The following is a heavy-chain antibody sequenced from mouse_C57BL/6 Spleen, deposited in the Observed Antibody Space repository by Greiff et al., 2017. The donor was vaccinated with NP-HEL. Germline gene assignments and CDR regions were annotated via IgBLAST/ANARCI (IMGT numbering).Heavy chain of an antibody. D-gene: IGHD3-3*01. J-gene: IGHJ3*01. CDR2: IRNKANGYTT. V-gene: IGHV7-3*01. CDR3: ARYEGSFAY. Sequence: EVKVVESGGGLVQPGGSLSLSCAASGFTFTDYYMSWVRQPPGKALEWLGFIRNKANGYTTEYSASVKGRFTISRDNSQSILYLQMNALRAEDSATYYCARYEGSFAYWGQGTLVTVSA. CDR1: GFTFTDYY.